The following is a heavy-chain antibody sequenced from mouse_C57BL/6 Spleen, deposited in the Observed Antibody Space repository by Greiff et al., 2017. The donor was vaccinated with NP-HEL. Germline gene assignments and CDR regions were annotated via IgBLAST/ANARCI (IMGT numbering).Heavy chain of an antibody. V-gene: IGHV3-6*01. D-gene: IGHD1-1*01. CDR3: ARDFYYGVSYAMDY. CDR1: GYSITSGYY. J-gene: IGHJ4*01. Sequence: EVQLQESGPGLVKPSQSLSLTCSVTGYSITSGYYWNWIRQFPGNKLEWMGYISYDGSNNYNPSLKNRISITRDTSKNQFFLKLNSVTTEDTATYYCARDFYYGVSYAMDYWGQGTSVTVSS. CDR2: ISYDGSN.